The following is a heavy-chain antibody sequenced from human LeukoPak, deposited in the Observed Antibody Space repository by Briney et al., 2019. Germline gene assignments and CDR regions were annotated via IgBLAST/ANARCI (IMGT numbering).Heavy chain of an antibody. CDR3: ARLPPMGGFSFDY. Sequence: SETLSLTCTVSGGSISSSSYYWGWIRQPPGKGLEWIGSIYYSGSTYYNPSLKSRVTISVDTSKNQFSLKLSSVTAADTAVYYCARLPPMGGFSFDYWGQGTLVTVSS. CDR2: IYYSGST. CDR1: GGSISSSSYY. D-gene: IGHD3-16*01. V-gene: IGHV4-39*01. J-gene: IGHJ4*02.